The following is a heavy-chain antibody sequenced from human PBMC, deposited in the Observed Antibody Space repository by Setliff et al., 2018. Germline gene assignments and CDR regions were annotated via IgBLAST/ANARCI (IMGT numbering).Heavy chain of an antibody. D-gene: IGHD5-18*01. V-gene: IGHV1-46*01. CDR1: GYTFTSHY. J-gene: IGHJ4*02. CDR2: INPSGGST. Sequence: ASVKVSCKASGYTFTSHYMHWVRQAPGLGLEWMGTINPSGGSTSYAQKFQGRVTLTTDTSTSTAYMELRSLTSDDSAFYYCARAPSVELVTIRTNSWFTYWGQGTLVTVSS. CDR3: ARAPSVELVTIRTNSWFTY.